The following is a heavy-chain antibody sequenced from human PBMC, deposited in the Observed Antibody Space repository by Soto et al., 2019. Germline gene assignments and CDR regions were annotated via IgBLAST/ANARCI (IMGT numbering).Heavy chain of an antibody. J-gene: IGHJ4*02. Sequence: QITLKESGPMLVKPTQTLTLTCTFSGFSLSTSGVGVGWIRQPPGKALEWLALIYWDDDKRYSPSLITRLTITKDTSKNLVLLTMTNMDAVDTATYYCAHSMAPRIFDFWGQGTLVTVST. V-gene: IGHV2-5*02. CDR1: GFSLSTSGVG. CDR3: AHSMAPRIFDF. CDR2: IYWDDDK.